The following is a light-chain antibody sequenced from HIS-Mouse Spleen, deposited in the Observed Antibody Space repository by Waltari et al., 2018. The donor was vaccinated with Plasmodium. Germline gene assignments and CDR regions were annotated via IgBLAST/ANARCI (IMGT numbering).Light chain of an antibody. Sequence: SYELTQPPSVSVSPGQTARITCSGDDLPNHYDYWYQQKPGQAPVLVIYKDSERPSGIPERFSGSSSGTTVTLTISGVQAEDEADYYCQSADSSGTYRVFGGGTKLTVL. CDR2: KDS. CDR3: QSADSSGTYRV. J-gene: IGLJ2*01. V-gene: IGLV3-25*03. CDR1: DLPNHY.